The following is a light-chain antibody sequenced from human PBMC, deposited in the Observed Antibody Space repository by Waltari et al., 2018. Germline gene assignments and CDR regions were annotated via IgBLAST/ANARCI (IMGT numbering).Light chain of an antibody. J-gene: IGLJ2*01. V-gene: IGLV2-14*03. CDR2: DVS. CDR3: SSYTTSSTVV. Sequence: QSALTQPASVSGSPGQSLTISCTGTSRDVGAYNYVSWYRQHPGPAPKLLIFDVSHRPSGVSNRFSGSKSGNTASLTISGLQAEDEADYYCSSYTTSSTVVFGGGTKLTVL. CDR1: SRDVGAYNY.